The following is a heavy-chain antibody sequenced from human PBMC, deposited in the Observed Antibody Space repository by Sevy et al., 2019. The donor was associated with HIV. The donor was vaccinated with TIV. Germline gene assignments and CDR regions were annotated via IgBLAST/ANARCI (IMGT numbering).Heavy chain of an antibody. D-gene: IGHD3-10*01. J-gene: IGHJ4*02. V-gene: IGHV3-30*18. CDR2: ISYDGSNK. CDR1: GFTFSSYG. CDR3: AKVPSGSYPDY. Sequence: GGSLRLSCAASGFTFSSYGMHWVRQAPGKGLEWVAVISYDGSNKYYADSVKGRFTISRDNSKNTLYLQMNSLRAEETAVYYCAKVPSGSYPDYWGQGTLVTVSS.